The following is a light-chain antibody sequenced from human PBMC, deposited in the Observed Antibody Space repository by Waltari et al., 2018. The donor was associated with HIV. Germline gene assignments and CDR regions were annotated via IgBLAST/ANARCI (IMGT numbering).Light chain of an antibody. CDR3: SSYAGSNIWV. CDR1: NSTVESFTF. Sequence: QSALTQPASVSGSPGQSITISCTGTNSTVESFTFVSWYQQHPGKAPRLMIYEVTKRPSGISNRFSGSKSGNTASLTISGLQAEDEAYYYCSSYAGSNIWVFGGGTKLTVL. J-gene: IGLJ3*02. V-gene: IGLV2-23*02. CDR2: EVT.